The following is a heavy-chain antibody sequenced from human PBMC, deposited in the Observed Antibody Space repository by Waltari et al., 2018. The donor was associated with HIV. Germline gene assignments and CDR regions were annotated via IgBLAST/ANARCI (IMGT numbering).Heavy chain of an antibody. CDR1: GFTFSDSH. V-gene: IGHV3-73*01. CDR3: ALYGFGPRYYGMDV. Sequence: EVQLVESGGGLVQPGGSLKVSCAASGFTFSDSHIHWVRQASGRGLEWVGRITSKGDNYATAYAASVKVRFTISRDDSKNTADLQMNSLKTEDTAIYYCALYGFGPRYYGMDVWGQGTTVTVSS. D-gene: IGHD2-8*01. J-gene: IGHJ6*02. CDR2: ITSKGDNYAT.